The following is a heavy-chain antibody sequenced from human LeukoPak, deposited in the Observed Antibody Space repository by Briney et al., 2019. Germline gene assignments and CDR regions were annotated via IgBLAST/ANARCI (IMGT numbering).Heavy chain of an antibody. CDR3: ARRSFVLEWFFDY. CDR2: ISSSSSYI. J-gene: IGHJ4*02. Sequence: GASLRLSCAASGFTFSSYSMNWVRQAPGKGLEWVSSISSSSSYIYYADSVKGRFTISRDNAKNSLYLQMNSLRAEDTAVYYCARRSFVLEWFFDYRGQGTLVTVSS. D-gene: IGHD3-3*01. V-gene: IGHV3-21*01. CDR1: GFTFSSYS.